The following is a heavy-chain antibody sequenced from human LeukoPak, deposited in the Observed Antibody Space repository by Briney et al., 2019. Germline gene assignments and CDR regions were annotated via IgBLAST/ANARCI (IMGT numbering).Heavy chain of an antibody. CDR2: ISYDGSNK. V-gene: IGHV3-30*18. D-gene: IGHD5-18*01. CDR3: AKVITAMVTSYYYGMDV. CDR1: GFTFRSYG. Sequence: GRSLRLSCAASGFTFRSYGMHWVRQAPGKGLAWVAVISYDGSNKYYADSVKGRFTISRDNSKNTLYLQMNSLRAEDTAVYYCAKVITAMVTSYYYGMDVWGKGTTVTVSS. J-gene: IGHJ6*04.